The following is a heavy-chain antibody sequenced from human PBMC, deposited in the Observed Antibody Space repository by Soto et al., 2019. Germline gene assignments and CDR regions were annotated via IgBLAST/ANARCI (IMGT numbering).Heavy chain of an antibody. Sequence: GGSLRLSCAASGFTFSSYGMHWVRQAPGKGLEWVAVIWYDGSNKYYADSVKGRFTISRDNSKNTLYLQMNSLRAEDTAVYYCARSLVGQQLVMNWFDPWGQGTLVTVSS. CDR1: GFTFSSYG. CDR3: ARSLVGQQLVMNWFDP. CDR2: IWYDGSNK. J-gene: IGHJ5*02. V-gene: IGHV3-33*01. D-gene: IGHD6-13*01.